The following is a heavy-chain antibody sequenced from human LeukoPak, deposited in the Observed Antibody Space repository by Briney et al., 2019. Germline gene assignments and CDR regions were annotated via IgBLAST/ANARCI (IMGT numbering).Heavy chain of an antibody. V-gene: IGHV3-30*02. CDR3: AKDYPSAVGASPFEY. CDR2: IGYDGSNNYDGSSK. CDR1: GFTFSSYA. Sequence: GGSLRLSCAASGFTFSSYAMSWVRQAPGKGLEWVTFIGYDGSNNYDGSSKYYADSVKSRFTISRDNSKNTLYLQMDSLRPEDTALYYCAKDYPSAVGASPFEYWGQGTLVTVS. D-gene: IGHD1-26*01. J-gene: IGHJ4*02.